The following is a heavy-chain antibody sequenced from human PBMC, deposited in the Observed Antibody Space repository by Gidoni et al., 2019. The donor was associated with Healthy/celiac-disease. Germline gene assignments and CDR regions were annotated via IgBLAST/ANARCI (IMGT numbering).Heavy chain of an antibody. V-gene: IGHV4-34*01. CDR2: INHSGST. Sequence: QVQLQQWGAGLLKPSETLSLTCAVYGGSFSGYYWSWIRQPPGKGLEWIGEINHSGSTNYNPSLKRRVTISVDTSKNQFSLKLSSVTAADTAVYYCARRRYQRIAAAGTRWFDPWGQGTLVTVSS. D-gene: IGHD6-13*01. J-gene: IGHJ5*02. CDR1: GGSFSGYY. CDR3: ARRRYQRIAAAGTRWFDP.